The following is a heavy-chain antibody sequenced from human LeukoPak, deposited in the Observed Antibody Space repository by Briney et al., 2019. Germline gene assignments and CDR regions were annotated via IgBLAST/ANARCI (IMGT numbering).Heavy chain of an antibody. CDR3: ARRRRNWFDP. CDR1: GGSISDYY. J-gene: IGHJ5*02. CDR2: IYYTGNT. Sequence: ETLSLTCTVSGGSISDYYWTWIRQPPGKGLEWIGYIYYTGNTNSNPSLMSRVTISVDTSKNQFSLKLSSVTAADTAVYYCARRRRNWFDPWGQGTLVTVSS. V-gene: IGHV4-59*01.